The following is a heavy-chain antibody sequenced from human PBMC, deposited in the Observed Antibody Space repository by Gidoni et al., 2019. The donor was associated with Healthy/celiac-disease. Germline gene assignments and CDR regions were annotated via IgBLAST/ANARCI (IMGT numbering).Heavy chain of an antibody. CDR3: ARRGNGATTPADDFWSGYSLGYFDY. CDR1: GSTFTSYA. V-gene: IGHV7-4-1*02. D-gene: IGHD3-3*01. CDR2: INTNTGNP. Sequence: QVQLVQAGSALTKPGASVTVACKASGSTFTSYAMNWVRQAPGQGLEWMGWINTNTGNPTYAQGFTGRFVFSLDTSVSTAYLQISSLKAEDTAVYYCARRGNGATTPADDFWSGYSLGYFDYWGQGTLVTVSS. J-gene: IGHJ4*02.